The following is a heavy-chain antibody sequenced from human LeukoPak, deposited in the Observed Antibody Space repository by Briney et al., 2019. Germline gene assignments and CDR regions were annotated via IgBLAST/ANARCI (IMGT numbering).Heavy chain of an antibody. V-gene: IGHV3-21*01. Sequence: GGSLRLSCAASGFTFSSYSMNWVRQAPGKGLEWVSSISSSSSYIYYADSVKGRFTISRDNAKNSLYLQMNSLRAEDTAVYYCARENSGYGAFDXXGQGXMVTV. CDR1: GFTFSSYS. CDR2: ISSSSSYI. J-gene: IGHJ3*01. D-gene: IGHD5-12*01. CDR3: ARENSGYGAFDX.